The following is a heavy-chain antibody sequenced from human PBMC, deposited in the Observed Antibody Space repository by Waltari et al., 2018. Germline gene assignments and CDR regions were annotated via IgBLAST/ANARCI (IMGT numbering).Heavy chain of an antibody. J-gene: IGHJ4*02. CDR2: ITPHTGGT. CDR1: GYTFTRHY. D-gene: IGHD6-19*01. V-gene: IGHV1-2*06. CDR3: ARDLVGSRWSIDY. Sequence: QVTLVQSGAEVKETGASVKVSCKASGYTFTRHYLHWVRQAPGQGLEWMGRITPHTGGTYYSQKFQGRVTMTRDMSITTAYMEVSSLRSDDTAVYYCARDLVGSRWSIDYWGQGTLVTVSS.